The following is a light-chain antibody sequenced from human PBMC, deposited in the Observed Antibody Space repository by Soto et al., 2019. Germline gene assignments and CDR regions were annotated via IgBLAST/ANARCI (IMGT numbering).Light chain of an antibody. CDR3: CSVTTRSTWI. Sequence: QSVLTQPASVSGSPGQSITISCTGTSSDVGAHNYVSWYQQHPGKAPKLIVFEVTNRPSGVSDRFSGSKSGTTASLTISGLQDEDEDDYCCCSVTTRSTWIFGGGTKLTVL. J-gene: IGLJ2*01. CDR2: EVT. CDR1: SSDVGAHNY. V-gene: IGLV2-14*01.